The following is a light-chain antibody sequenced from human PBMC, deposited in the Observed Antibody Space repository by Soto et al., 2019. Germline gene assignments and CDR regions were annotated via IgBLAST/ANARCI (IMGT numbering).Light chain of an antibody. V-gene: IGLV4-60*03. CDR1: SGHSSYI. J-gene: IGLJ2*01. Sequence: QLVLTQSSSASASLGSSVKLTCTLSSGHSSYIIAWHQQQPGKAPRYLMQVEGSGTYNKGSEVPDRFSGSSSGADRYLIISNLQSEDEAVYHCETWNTNTRVFGGGTKLTVL. CDR3: ETWNTNTRV. CDR2: VEGSGTY.